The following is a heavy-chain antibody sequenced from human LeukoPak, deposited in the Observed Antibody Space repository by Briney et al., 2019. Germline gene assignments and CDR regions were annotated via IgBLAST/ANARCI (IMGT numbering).Heavy chain of an antibody. J-gene: IGHJ4*02. CDR2: IRYDGSNK. CDR3: AKDYYYDSSGYPYYFDY. Sequence: GGSLRLSCAAPGFTFSSYGMHWVRQAPGKGLEWVAFIRYDGSNKYYADSVKGRFTISRDNSKNTLYLQMNSLRAEDTAVYYCAKDYYYDSSGYPYYFDYWGQGTLVTVSS. D-gene: IGHD3-22*01. CDR1: GFTFSSYG. V-gene: IGHV3-30*02.